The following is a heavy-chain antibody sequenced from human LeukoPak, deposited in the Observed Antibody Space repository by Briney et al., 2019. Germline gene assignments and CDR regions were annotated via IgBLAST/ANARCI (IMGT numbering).Heavy chain of an antibody. CDR2: ISASGST. Sequence: SETLSLTCTVSGGSISSYYWNWIRQPAGKGLEWIGHISASGSTNYHPSLNSRATMSLDTSKNQFSLKLSSVTAADAAVYYCARGLYSSSWCFFDCWGQGTLVTVSS. CDR1: GGSISSYY. CDR3: ARGLYSSSWCFFDC. J-gene: IGHJ4*02. V-gene: IGHV4-4*07. D-gene: IGHD6-13*01.